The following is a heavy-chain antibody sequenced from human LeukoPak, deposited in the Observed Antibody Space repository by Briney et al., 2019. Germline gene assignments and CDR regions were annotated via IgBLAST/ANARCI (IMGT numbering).Heavy chain of an antibody. V-gene: IGHV1-2*02. J-gene: IGHJ6*02. CDR3: ARGGGDYELDYYCYGMDV. CDR2: INPNSGGT. D-gene: IGHD2-21*02. CDR1: GYTFTGYY. Sequence: ASVKVSCKASGYTFTGYYMHWVRQAPGQGLEWMGWINPNSGGTNYAQKFQGRVTMTRDTSISTAYMELSRLRSDDTAVYYCARGGGDYELDYYCYGMDVWGQGTTVTVSS.